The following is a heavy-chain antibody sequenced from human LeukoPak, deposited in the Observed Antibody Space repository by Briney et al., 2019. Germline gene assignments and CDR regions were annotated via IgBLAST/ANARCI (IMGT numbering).Heavy chain of an antibody. V-gene: IGHV3-9*01. Sequence: PGGSLRLSCAASGFTFDDYAMHWVRQAPGKGLEWVSGISWNSGSIGYADSVKGRFTISRDNAKNSLYLQMNSLRAEDTAVYYCARDRDPGYYDTNGYRRVNAFDIWGQGTMVTVSS. CDR1: GFTFDDYA. CDR2: ISWNSGSI. D-gene: IGHD3-22*01. CDR3: ARDRDPGYYDTNGYRRVNAFDI. J-gene: IGHJ3*02.